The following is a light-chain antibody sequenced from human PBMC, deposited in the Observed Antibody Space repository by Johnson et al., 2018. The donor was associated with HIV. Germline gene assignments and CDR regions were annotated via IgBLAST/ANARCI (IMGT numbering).Light chain of an antibody. V-gene: IGLV1-51*01. J-gene: IGLJ1*01. CDR1: SSNLGNNY. Sequence: VLTQPPSVSAAPGQKVTISCSGSSSNLGNNYVSWYQQLPGTAPKLLIYDNNKRPSGIPDRFSGSRSGTSATLGITGLQTGDEADYYCGTWVSSLRTGFLVTGTKVTVL. CDR2: DNN. CDR3: GTWVSSLRTGF.